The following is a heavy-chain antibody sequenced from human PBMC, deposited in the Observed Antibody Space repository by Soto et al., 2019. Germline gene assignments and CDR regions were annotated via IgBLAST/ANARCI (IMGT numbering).Heavy chain of an antibody. Sequence: PGGSLRLSCAASGFTVSSNYMSWVRQAPGKGLEWVSVIYSGGSTYYADSVKGRFTISRDNSKNTLYLQMNSLRAEDTAVYYCARWERSYYDYIWGSYRNYYYYYYMDVWGKGTTVTVSS. CDR2: IYSGGST. CDR3: ARWERSYYDYIWGSYRNYYYYYYMDV. D-gene: IGHD3-16*02. V-gene: IGHV3-66*01. J-gene: IGHJ6*03. CDR1: GFTVSSNY.